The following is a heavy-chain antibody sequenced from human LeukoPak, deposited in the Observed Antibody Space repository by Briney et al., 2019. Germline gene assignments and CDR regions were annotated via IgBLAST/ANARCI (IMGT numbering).Heavy chain of an antibody. CDR1: GYTFNTYG. J-gene: IGHJ4*02. Sequence: ASVKVSCKPYGYTFNTYGITWVRQAPGQGLEWMGWISPYNGNTYYAQKFQGRVTMTTDTSTSTAYMELRSLRSDDTAVYYCARGPHERSGYPDDWGQGTLVTVSS. CDR3: ARGPHERSGYPDD. V-gene: IGHV1-18*01. D-gene: IGHD3-22*01. CDR2: ISPYNGNT.